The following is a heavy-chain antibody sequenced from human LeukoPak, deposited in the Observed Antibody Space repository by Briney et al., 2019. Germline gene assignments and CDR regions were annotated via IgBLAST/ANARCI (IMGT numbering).Heavy chain of an antibody. J-gene: IGHJ4*02. CDR3: AKDYYYDSSGSFFDY. CDR2: ISWNSGTI. Sequence: GGSLRLSCAASGFTFDDYAMHWVRQVPGKGLEWVSGISWNSGTIGYADSVKGRFTISRDNAKNSLYLQMNSLRTEDTALYYCAKDYYYDSSGSFFDYWGQGTLVTVSS. CDR1: GFTFDDYA. V-gene: IGHV3-9*01. D-gene: IGHD3-22*01.